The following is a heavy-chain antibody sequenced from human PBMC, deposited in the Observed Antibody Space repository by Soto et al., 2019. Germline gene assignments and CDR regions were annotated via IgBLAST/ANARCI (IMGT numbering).Heavy chain of an antibody. Sequence: NPGGSLRLSCAASGFIFSDYYMSWIRQAPGKGLEWLAYISRDGNAIFYADSVIGRFTVSRDNAKNSLFLQMDDLRAEDTAMFFCARGAEMSSLTKWFDPWGQGTLVTVSS. J-gene: IGHJ5*02. CDR3: ARGAEMSSLTKWFDP. V-gene: IGHV3-11*01. D-gene: IGHD1-1*01. CDR2: ISRDGNAI. CDR1: GFIFSDYY.